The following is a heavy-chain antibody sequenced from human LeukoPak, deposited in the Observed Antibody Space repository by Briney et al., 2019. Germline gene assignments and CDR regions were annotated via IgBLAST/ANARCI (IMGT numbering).Heavy chain of an antibody. D-gene: IGHD3-22*01. CDR1: GYSISSGYY. Sequence: SETLSLTCAVSGYSISSGYYWGWIRQPPGKGLEWIGSIYHSGSTYYNPSLKSRVTISVDTSKNQFSLKMSSVTAANTAVYYCARTDGLLLNAFDIWGQGTMVTVSS. CDR3: ARTDGLLLNAFDI. V-gene: IGHV4-38-2*01. J-gene: IGHJ3*02. CDR2: IYHSGST.